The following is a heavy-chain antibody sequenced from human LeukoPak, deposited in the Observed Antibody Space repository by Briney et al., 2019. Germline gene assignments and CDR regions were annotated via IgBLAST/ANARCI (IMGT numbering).Heavy chain of an antibody. V-gene: IGHV3-30*01. CDR2: ISYDGSNK. D-gene: IGHD3-22*01. CDR1: GFTFSSYA. J-gene: IGHJ4*02. CDR3: ARASEAGYYYDSSGYYPPGGYYFDY. Sequence: PGGSLRLSCAASGFTFSSYARHWVRQAAGKGLEWGAVISYDGSNKYYADSVKGRFAIYRDNSKNTLYLQMNSLRAEDTAVYYCARASEAGYYYDSSGYYPPGGYYFDYWGQGTLVTVSS.